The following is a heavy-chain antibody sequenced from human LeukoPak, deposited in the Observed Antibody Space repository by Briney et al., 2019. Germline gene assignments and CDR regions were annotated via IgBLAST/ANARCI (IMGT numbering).Heavy chain of an antibody. CDR3: AREDYYDSSGYQSSGFDY. D-gene: IGHD3-22*01. Sequence: SETLSLTCTVSGGSISSYYWSWTRQPPGKGLEWIGYIYYSGSTNYNPSLKSRVTISVDTSKNQFSLKLSSVTAADTAVYYCAREDYYDSSGYQSSGFDYWGQGTLVTVSS. V-gene: IGHV4-59*01. CDR2: IYYSGST. J-gene: IGHJ4*02. CDR1: GGSISSYY.